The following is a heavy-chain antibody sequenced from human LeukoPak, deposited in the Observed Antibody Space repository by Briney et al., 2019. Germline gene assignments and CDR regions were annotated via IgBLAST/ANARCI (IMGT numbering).Heavy chain of an antibody. Sequence: SETLSLTCAVYGGSFSGYYWSWIRQPPGKGLEWIGEINHSGSTNYNPSLKSRVTISVDTSKNQFSLKLSSVTAADTAVYYCAITTYYYDSSGSPFDYWGQGTLVTVSS. CDR2: INHSGST. J-gene: IGHJ4*02. V-gene: IGHV4-34*01. CDR1: GGSFSGYY. D-gene: IGHD3-22*01. CDR3: AITTYYYDSSGSPFDY.